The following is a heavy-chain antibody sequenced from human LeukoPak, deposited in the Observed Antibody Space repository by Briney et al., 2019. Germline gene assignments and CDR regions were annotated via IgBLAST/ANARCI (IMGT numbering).Heavy chain of an antibody. Sequence: QAGGSLRLSCAASGFTFSSYWMSWVRQAPGKGLEWVANIKQDGSEKYYVDSVKGRFTISRDNAKNSLYLQMNSLRAEDTAVYFCVKVDWTTATRTLDYWGQGTLVTVSS. CDR1: GFTFSSYW. J-gene: IGHJ4*02. CDR3: VKVDWTTATRTLDY. D-gene: IGHD4-17*01. CDR2: IKQDGSEK. V-gene: IGHV3-7*01.